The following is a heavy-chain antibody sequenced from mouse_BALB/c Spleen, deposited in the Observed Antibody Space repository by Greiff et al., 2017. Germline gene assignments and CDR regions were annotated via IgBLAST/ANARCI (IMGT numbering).Heavy chain of an antibody. D-gene: IGHD1-1*01. V-gene: IGHV5-17*02. J-gene: IGHJ2*01. Sequence: EVQVVESGGGLVQPGGSRKLSCAASGFTFSSFGMHWVRQAPEKGLEWVAYISSGSSTIYYADTVKGRFTISRDNPKNTLFLQMTSLRSEDTAMYYCARSDYYGSRYYFDYWGQGTTLTVSS. CDR1: GFTFSSFG. CDR2: ISSGSSTI. CDR3: ARSDYYGSRYYFDY.